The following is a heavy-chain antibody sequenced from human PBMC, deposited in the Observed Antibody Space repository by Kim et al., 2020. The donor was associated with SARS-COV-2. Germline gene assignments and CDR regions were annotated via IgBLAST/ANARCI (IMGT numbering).Heavy chain of an antibody. Sequence: GGSLRLSCAASGFTFSSYAMHWVRQAPGKGLEWVAVISYDGSNKYYADSVKGRFTISRDNSKNTLYLQMNSLRAEDTAVYYCARENRPYSSSWKSFDYWG. V-gene: IGHV3-30*04. CDR2: ISYDGSNK. J-gene: IGHJ4*01. CDR1: GFTFSSYA. D-gene: IGHD6-13*01. CDR3: ARENRPYSSSWKSFDY.